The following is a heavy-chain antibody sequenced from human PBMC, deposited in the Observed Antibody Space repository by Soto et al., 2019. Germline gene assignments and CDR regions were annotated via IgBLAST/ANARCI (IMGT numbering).Heavy chain of an antibody. J-gene: IGHJ3*02. CDR3: ARRVIGSSRAFDI. V-gene: IGHV3-23*01. CDR1: GFAFTGHP. CDR2: ISDGGDLT. D-gene: IGHD3-10*01. Sequence: LRLSCAASGFAFTGHPMSWVRQAPEKGLEWVAGISDGGDLTYNADSVKGRFTISRDNSRNTLYLQMNSLRAEDTAVYYCARRVIGSSRAFDIWGQGTMVTVSS.